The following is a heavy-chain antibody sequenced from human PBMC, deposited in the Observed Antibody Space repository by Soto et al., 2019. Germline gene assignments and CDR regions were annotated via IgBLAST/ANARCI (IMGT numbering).Heavy chain of an antibody. J-gene: IGHJ3*02. Sequence: QVQLQQWGAGLLKPSETLSLTCAVYGGSFSGYYWSWIRQPPGKGLEWIGEINHSGSTNYNPSLKIRVTISVDTSKDQSSRKRSSLTAADTAVYYCALEVATIEDAFDIWGQGTMVTVSS. CDR2: INHSGST. CDR3: ALEVATIEDAFDI. V-gene: IGHV4-34*01. D-gene: IGHD5-12*01. CDR1: GGSFSGYY.